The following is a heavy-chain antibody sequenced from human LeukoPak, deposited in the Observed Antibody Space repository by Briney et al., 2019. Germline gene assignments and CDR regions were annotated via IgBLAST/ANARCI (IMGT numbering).Heavy chain of an antibody. D-gene: IGHD1-7*01. V-gene: IGHV1-8*01. CDR3: ARPSRKYNWNYIS. Sequence: AASVKVSCKASGHTFTSYDINWVRQATGQGLEWMGWMNPNSGNTGYAQKFQGRVTMTRNTSISTAYMELSSLRSEDTAVYYCARPSRKYNWNYISWGQGTLVTVSS. CDR2: MNPNSGNT. CDR1: GHTFTSYD. J-gene: IGHJ5*02.